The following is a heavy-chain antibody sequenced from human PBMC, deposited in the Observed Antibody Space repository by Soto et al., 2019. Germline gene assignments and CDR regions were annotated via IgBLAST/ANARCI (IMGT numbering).Heavy chain of an antibody. CDR1: GFTFSSYG. V-gene: IGHV3-33*01. CDR3: ARTRNGGYDPGPALFDY. J-gene: IGHJ4*02. Sequence: GGSLRLSCAAPGFTFSSYGMHWVRQAPGKGLEWVVVIWYDGSNKYYADSVKGRFTISRDNSKNTLYLQMNSLRAEGTAVYYCARTRNGGYDPGPALFDYWGQGTLVTVSS. CDR2: IWYDGSNK. D-gene: IGHD5-12*01.